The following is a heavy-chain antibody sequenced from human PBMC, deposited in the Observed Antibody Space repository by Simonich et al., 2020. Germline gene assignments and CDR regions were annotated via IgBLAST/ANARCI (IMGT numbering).Heavy chain of an antibody. Sequence: QVQLVQSGAEVKKPWASLKVPCKASGYTFTGYYMHWVRQAPGQGLVGRGRIKPNSGGTNYAKKFQGRVTRTRDTSISTAYMELSRLRSDDTAVYYCARDTFIGYCSSTSCYDAFDIWGQGTMVTVSS. D-gene: IGHD2-2*01. J-gene: IGHJ3*02. CDR3: ARDTFIGYCSSTSCYDAFDI. V-gene: IGHV1-2*06. CDR1: GYTFTGYY. CDR2: IKPNSGGT.